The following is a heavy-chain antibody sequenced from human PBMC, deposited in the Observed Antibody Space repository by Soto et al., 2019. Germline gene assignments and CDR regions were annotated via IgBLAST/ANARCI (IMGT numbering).Heavy chain of an antibody. CDR1: GFTFSSSP. D-gene: IGHD3-3*01. CDR2: IRNDGSSV. V-gene: IGHV3-23*04. J-gene: IGHJ4*02. Sequence: EVQLVQSGGGLVQPGGSLRLSCVASGFTFSSSPMSWVRQVPGKGLEWISAIRNDGSSVYYVDSVKGRFTISRDNSKNTSSLRMKSLRAEDTAIYYCVRDRYTLSDFWSACSTDWGQGALVIVSS. CDR3: VRDRYTLSDFWSACSTD.